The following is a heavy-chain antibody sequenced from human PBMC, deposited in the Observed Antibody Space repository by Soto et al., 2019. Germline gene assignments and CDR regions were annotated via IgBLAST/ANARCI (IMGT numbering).Heavy chain of an antibody. CDR2: IYKSGST. CDR1: GGSISDYY. D-gene: IGHD1-26*01. J-gene: IGHJ4*02. Sequence: QVQLQESGPGLVKPSETLSLTCSVSGGSISDYYWSWIRQPPGRGLEWIGYIYKSGSTNYNPSRKSRVTISVDTSKNLFSLILSSVTAADTAVYYCARDQNGSPHFDYWGQGTLVTVSS. V-gene: IGHV4-59*01. CDR3: ARDQNGSPHFDY.